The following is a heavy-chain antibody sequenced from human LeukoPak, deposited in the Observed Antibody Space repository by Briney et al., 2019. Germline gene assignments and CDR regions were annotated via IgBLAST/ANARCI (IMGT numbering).Heavy chain of an antibody. Sequence: ASVKVSCKASGYTFTGYYMHWVRQAPGQGLEWMGWISPDTGGTNYAQKFQGRVTMTRDTSISTAYMELSSLTSDDTAVYYCARDSASDYWGQGTLVTVSS. CDR2: ISPDTGGT. J-gene: IGHJ4*02. CDR3: ARDSASDY. CDR1: GYTFTGYY. V-gene: IGHV1-2*02.